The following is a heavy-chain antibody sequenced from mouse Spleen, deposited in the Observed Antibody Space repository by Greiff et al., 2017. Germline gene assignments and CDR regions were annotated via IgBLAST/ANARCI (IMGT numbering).Heavy chain of an antibody. CDR1: GYAFTNYL. D-gene: IGHD2-1*01. Sequence: QVQLQQSGAELVRPGTSVKVSCKASGYAFTNYLIEWVKQRPGQGLEWIGVINPGSGGTTYNEKFKGKATLTADKSSSTAYMQLSSLTSEDSAVYFCAREDYGNYFDVWGAGTTVTVSS. CDR2: INPGSGGT. J-gene: IGHJ1*01. V-gene: IGHV1-54*01. CDR3: AREDYGNYFDV.